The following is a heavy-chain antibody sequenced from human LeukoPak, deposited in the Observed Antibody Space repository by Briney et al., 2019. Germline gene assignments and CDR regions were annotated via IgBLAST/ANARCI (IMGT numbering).Heavy chain of an antibody. J-gene: IGHJ4*02. CDR3: AKNSGASSYSAMDY. D-gene: IGHD4/OR15-4a*01. CDR2: PSGSGDST. CDR1: GFTFSNYA. V-gene: IGHV3-23*01. Sequence: PGGSLRLSCAASGFTFSNYAMSWVRQAPGKGLEWVSTPSGSGDSTDYADSVKGRFAVSRDNSKNTFYLQMNSLRAEDTAVYYCAKNSGASSYSAMDYWGQGTLVTVSS.